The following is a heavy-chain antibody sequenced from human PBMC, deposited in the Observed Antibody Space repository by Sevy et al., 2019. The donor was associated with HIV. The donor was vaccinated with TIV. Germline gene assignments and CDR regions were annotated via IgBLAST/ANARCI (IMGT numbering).Heavy chain of an antibody. Sequence: GGSLRLSCAASGFTFSYYAMHWVRQAPGKGLEWVAVISYDGTNKQYAESVKGRFTISRDNSKNTLYLQMNSLRAEDMAVYYCARDRGYYDSSGFYSRYYFDYWGQGTLVTVSS. V-gene: IGHV3-30-3*01. J-gene: IGHJ4*02. CDR1: GFTFSYYA. D-gene: IGHD3-22*01. CDR2: ISYDGTNK. CDR3: ARDRGYYDSSGFYSRYYFDY.